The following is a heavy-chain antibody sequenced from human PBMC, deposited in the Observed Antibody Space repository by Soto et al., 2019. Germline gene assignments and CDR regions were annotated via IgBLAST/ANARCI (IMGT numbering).Heavy chain of an antibody. Sequence: SETLSLTCTVSGGSISSSSYYWGWIRQPPGKGLEWIGSIYYSGSTYYNPSLKSRVTISVDTSKNQFSLKLSSVTAADTAVYYCARVGTIFGVVIPYYYYGMDVWGQGTTVTVSS. J-gene: IGHJ6*02. CDR2: IYYSGST. V-gene: IGHV4-39*01. CDR3: ARVGTIFGVVIPYYYYGMDV. CDR1: GGSISSSSYY. D-gene: IGHD3-3*01.